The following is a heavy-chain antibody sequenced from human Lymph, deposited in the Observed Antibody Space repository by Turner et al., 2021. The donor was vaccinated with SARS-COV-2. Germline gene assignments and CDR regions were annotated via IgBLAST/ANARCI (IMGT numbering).Heavy chain of an antibody. D-gene: IGHD6-19*01. Sequence: QVLLQESGPGLVKPSETLSLTCTVSGGSISSYYWSWIRQPPGKGLEWIGYIHYSGSTNYNPSLKSRVTISVDTSKNQFSLKLNSVTAADTAVYYCARHGFSGWYGGGMDVWGQGTTVTVSS. CDR1: GGSISSYY. CDR2: IHYSGST. CDR3: ARHGFSGWYGGGMDV. V-gene: IGHV4-59*08. J-gene: IGHJ6*02.